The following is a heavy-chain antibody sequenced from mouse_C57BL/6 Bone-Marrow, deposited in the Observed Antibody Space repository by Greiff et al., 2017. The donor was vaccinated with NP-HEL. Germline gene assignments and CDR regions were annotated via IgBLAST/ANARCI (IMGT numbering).Heavy chain of an antibody. CDR3: ARGYYGSSSYFDY. CDR1: GFTFSSYA. D-gene: IGHD1-1*01. J-gene: IGHJ2*01. Sequence: EVQLVESGGGLVKPGGSLKLSCAASGFTFSSYAMSWVRQTPEKRLEWVATISDGGSYTYYPDNVKGRFTISRDNAKNNLYLQVSHLKSEDTAMYYCARGYYGSSSYFDYWGQGTTLTVSS. CDR2: ISDGGSYT. V-gene: IGHV5-4*01.